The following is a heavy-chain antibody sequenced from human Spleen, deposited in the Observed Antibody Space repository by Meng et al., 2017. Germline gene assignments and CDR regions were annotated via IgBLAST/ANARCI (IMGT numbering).Heavy chain of an antibody. Sequence: ASVKVSCKASGYTFTNYAISWVRQAPGQGLEWMGRINPKSGDTHYAQKFQARVTMTGDTSISTAYMELSGLRSDDTAMYYCARDEDISAAGKLFGDYWGQGTLVTVSS. D-gene: IGHD6-25*01. J-gene: IGHJ4*02. CDR3: ARDEDISAAGKLFGDY. CDR2: INPKSGDT. CDR1: GYTFTNYA. V-gene: IGHV1-2*06.